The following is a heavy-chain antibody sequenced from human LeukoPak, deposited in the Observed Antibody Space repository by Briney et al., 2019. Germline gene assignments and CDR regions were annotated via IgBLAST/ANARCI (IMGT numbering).Heavy chain of an antibody. J-gene: IGHJ4*02. CDR3: ARSPPPPGYSSSWYYFDY. D-gene: IGHD6-13*01. V-gene: IGHV4-61*01. CDR1: GGSVSSGSYY. CDR2: IYYSGST. Sequence: SETLSLTCTVSGGSVSSGSYYWSWIRQPPGKGLEWIGYIYYSGSTNYNPSLKSRATISVDTSKNQFSLKLSSVTAADTAVYYCARSPPPPGYSSSWYYFDYWGQGTLVTVSS.